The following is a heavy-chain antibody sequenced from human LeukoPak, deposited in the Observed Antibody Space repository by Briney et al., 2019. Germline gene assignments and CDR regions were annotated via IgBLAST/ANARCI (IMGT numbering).Heavy chain of an antibody. J-gene: IGHJ6*02. CDR1: GYTFTGYY. V-gene: IGHV1-2*02. CDR2: INPNSGGT. Sequence: ASVKVSCKASGYTFTGYYMHWVRQAPGQGLEWMGWINPNSGGTNYAQKFQGRVTMTRDTSISTAYMELSRLRSDDTAVYYCARTVHATTYYYYGVDVWGQGTTVTVSS. D-gene: IGHD2-8*01. CDR3: ARTVHATTYYYYGVDV.